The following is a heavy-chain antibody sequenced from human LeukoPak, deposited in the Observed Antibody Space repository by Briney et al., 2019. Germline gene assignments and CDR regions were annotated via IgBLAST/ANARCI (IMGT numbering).Heavy chain of an antibody. Sequence: SETLSLTCTVSGGSVSSYYWSWIRQPPGKGLEWIGYIYYSGSTNYNPSLESRVTISVDTSKNQFSLKLSSVTAADTAVYYCARSSYGSGRYYWGQGTLVTVSS. CDR2: IYYSGST. D-gene: IGHD3-10*01. CDR3: ARSSYGSGRYY. J-gene: IGHJ4*02. CDR1: GGSVSSYY. V-gene: IGHV4-59*02.